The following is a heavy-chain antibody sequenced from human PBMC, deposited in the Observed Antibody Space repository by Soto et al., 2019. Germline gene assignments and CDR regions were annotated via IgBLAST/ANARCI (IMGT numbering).Heavy chain of an antibody. CDR3: ARDLVPTYYDILTGYSETPLDY. J-gene: IGHJ4*02. CDR2: ISAYNGNT. V-gene: IGHV1-18*01. Sequence: ASEQVSCQASGYTFTSYGISWVRQAPGQRREWMGWISAYNGNTNYAQKLQGRVTMTTDTSTSTAYMELRSLRSDDTAVYYCARDLVPTYYDILTGYSETPLDYWGQGTLVTVSS. CDR1: GYTFTSYG. D-gene: IGHD3-9*01.